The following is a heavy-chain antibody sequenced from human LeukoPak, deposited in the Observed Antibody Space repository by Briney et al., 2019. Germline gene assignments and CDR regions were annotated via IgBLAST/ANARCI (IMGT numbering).Heavy chain of an antibody. J-gene: IGHJ4*02. V-gene: IGHV3-9*01. Sequence: GGSLRLSCAASGFTFDDYAMHWVRQAPGKGLEWVSGISWNSGSIGYADSVKGRFTISRDNAKNSLYLQMNSLRAEDTALYYCAKDRRIAVAGTLDYWGRGTLVTASS. D-gene: IGHD6-19*01. CDR1: GFTFDDYA. CDR2: ISWNSGSI. CDR3: AKDRRIAVAGTLDY.